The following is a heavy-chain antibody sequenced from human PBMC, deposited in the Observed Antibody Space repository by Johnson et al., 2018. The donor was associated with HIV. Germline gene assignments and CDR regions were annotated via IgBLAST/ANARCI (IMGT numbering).Heavy chain of an antibody. CDR2: ISYDGSNK. J-gene: IGHJ3*02. Sequence: QVQLVESGGGVVQPGRSLRLSCAASGFTFSSYGMHWVRQAPGKGLEWVAVISYDGSNKYYADSVKGRFTISRDNSKNTLYLQMNSLRAEDTAVYYCARPGGDYSAFDIWGQGTM. CDR3: ARPGGDYSAFDI. V-gene: IGHV3-30*03. CDR1: GFTFSSYG. D-gene: IGHD4-17*01.